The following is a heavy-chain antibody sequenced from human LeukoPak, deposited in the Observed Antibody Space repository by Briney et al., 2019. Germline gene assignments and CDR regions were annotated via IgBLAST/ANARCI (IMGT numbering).Heavy chain of an antibody. J-gene: IGHJ5*02. V-gene: IGHV1-8*01. Sequence: GASVKLSCKASGYTFTAYDINWARQATGQGLEWMGWMNPNSGKTGYAQKFQGRVTMTRNTSISTAYMELRSLRSEDTAVYYCARYSSQVDPWGQGTLVTVSS. D-gene: IGHD6-13*01. CDR2: MNPNSGKT. CDR1: GYTFTAYD. CDR3: ARYSSQVDP.